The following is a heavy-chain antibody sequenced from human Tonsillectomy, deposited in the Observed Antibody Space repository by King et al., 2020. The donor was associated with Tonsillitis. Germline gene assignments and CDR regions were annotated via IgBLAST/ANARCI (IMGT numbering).Heavy chain of an antibody. V-gene: IGHV3-30-3*01. CDR2: MSDDGSNK. CDR1: GFPLSSYG. D-gene: IGHD3-9*01. J-gene: IGHJ4*02. Sequence: VQLVESGGGVDQPGRYLRLSCTASGFPLSSYGMHWVRQAPGKGLEWVAVMSDDGSNKDYADAVKDRFTISRDTSKNMLYLQMHSLRSEDTAVYYCASEGYNIFALDAWGQGTLVTVSS. CDR3: ASEGYNIFALDA.